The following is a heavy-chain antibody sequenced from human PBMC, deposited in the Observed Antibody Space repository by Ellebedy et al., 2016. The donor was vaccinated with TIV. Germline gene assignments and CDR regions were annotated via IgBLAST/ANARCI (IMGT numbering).Heavy chain of an antibody. CDR1: GGIARNYA. D-gene: IGHD2-21*01. CDR2: FSRLFGTG. V-gene: IGHV1-69*06. Sequence: SVKVSCXASGGIARNYAINWVRQAPGQGLEWMGEFSRLFGTGNYARRFQGRVTITEDKSTTTAYMELSSLTSEDTAVYYCAQRANCGGDCFAFDSWGQGTLITVSS. CDR3: AQRANCGGDCFAFDS. J-gene: IGHJ4*02.